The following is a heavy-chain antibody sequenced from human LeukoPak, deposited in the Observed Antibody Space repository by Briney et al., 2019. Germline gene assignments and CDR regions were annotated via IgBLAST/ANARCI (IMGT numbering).Heavy chain of an antibody. CDR2: IIPIFGTA. Sequence: SVKVSCKASGGTSSSYAISWVRQAPGQGLEWMGGIIPIFGTANYAQKFQGRVTITTDESTSTAYMELSSLRSEDTAVYYCARVRSTMIVVDGAFDIWGQGTMVTVSS. V-gene: IGHV1-69*05. J-gene: IGHJ3*02. D-gene: IGHD3-22*01. CDR3: ARVRSTMIVVDGAFDI. CDR1: GGTSSSYA.